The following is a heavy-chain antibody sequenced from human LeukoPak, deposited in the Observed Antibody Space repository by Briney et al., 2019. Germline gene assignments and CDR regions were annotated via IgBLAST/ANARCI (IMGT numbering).Heavy chain of an antibody. D-gene: IGHD5-12*01. CDR2: INTDGSST. V-gene: IGHV3-74*01. CDR1: GFTFSSYW. J-gene: IGHJ4*02. CDR3: TRGYAGIDY. Sequence: GGSLRLSCAASGFTFSSYWMHWVRRAPGKGLVWVSRINTDGSSTIYADSVKGRFTISRDNAKNTLYLQMNSLRADDTAVYYCTRGYAGIDYWGQGTLVTVSS.